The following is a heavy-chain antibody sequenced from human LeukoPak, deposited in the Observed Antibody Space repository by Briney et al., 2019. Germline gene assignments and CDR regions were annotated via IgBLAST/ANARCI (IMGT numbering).Heavy chain of an antibody. CDR1: GYTFTGYY. V-gene: IGHV1-2*02. CDR2: INPNSGGT. D-gene: IGHD6-13*01. Sequence: VASVKVSCKASGYTFTGYYMHWVRQAPGQGLEWMGWINPNSGGTNYAQKFQGRVTMTRDTSISTAYMELSRLRSEDTAVYYCARLYEAAAMYNWFDPWGQGTLVTVSS. J-gene: IGHJ5*02. CDR3: ARLYEAAAMYNWFDP.